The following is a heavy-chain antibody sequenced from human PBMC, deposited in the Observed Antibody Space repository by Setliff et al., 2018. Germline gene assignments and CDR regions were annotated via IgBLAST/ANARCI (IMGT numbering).Heavy chain of an antibody. V-gene: IGHV1-18*01. J-gene: IGHJ6*03. CDR2: ISSYNGKT. CDR1: GYIFTSYG. CDR3: AREGVDTRSSTDYRYYMDL. Sequence: ASVKVSCKASGYIFTSYGISWVRQAPGQGLEWMGWISSYNGKTNYAQKLQGRVTMTTDTSTSTAYMELSSLRFEDTAVYYCAREGVDTRSSTDYRYYMDLWGKGTTVTVSS. D-gene: IGHD5-18*01.